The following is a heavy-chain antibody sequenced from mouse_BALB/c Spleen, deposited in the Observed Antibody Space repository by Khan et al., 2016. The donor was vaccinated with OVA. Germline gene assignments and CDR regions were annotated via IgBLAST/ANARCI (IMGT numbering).Heavy chain of an antibody. Sequence: VKLLESGPGLVAPSQCLSLTCTASGFSLTSYGVNWVRQPPGKGLEWLGVIWGDGSTNYHSALISRLIISTDNSKSQVFLILNRLQTDDTTKYCRTEFSPHYYSMDYWGQGSSVTVSS. V-gene: IGHV2-3*01. J-gene: IGHJ4*01. CDR1: GFSLTSYG. CDR2: IWGDGST. CDR3: TEFSPHYYSMDY.